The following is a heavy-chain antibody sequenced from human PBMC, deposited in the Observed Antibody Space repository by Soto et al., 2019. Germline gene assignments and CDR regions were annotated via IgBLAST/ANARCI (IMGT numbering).Heavy chain of an antibody. Sequence: EVQLVESGGGLVQPGRSLRLSCAASGFTFDDYAMHWVRQAPGKGLEWVSGISWNSGSIGYADSVKGRFTISRDNAKNSLYLQMNSLRAEDMALYYCAKDLKATAMAKDYWGQGTLVTVSS. J-gene: IGHJ4*02. CDR3: AKDLKATAMAKDY. CDR1: GFTFDDYA. CDR2: ISWNSGSI. D-gene: IGHD5-18*01. V-gene: IGHV3-9*03.